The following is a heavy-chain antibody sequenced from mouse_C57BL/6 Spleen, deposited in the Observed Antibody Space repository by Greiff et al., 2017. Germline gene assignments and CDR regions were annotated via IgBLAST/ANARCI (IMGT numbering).Heavy chain of an antibody. Sequence: EVQLQQSGPELVKPGASVKIPCKASGYTFTDYNMDWVKQSHGKSLEWIGDINPNNGGTIYNQKFKGKATLTVDKSSSTAYMELRSLTSEDTAVYYCARPYYDYDGGWFAYGGQGTLVTVSA. CDR3: ARPYYDYDGGWFAY. J-gene: IGHJ3*01. CDR1: GYTFTDYN. D-gene: IGHD2-4*01. V-gene: IGHV1-18*01. CDR2: INPNNGGT.